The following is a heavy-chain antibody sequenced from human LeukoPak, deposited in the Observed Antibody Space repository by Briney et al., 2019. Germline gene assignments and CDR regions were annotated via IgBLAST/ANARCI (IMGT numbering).Heavy chain of an antibody. V-gene: IGHV3-23*01. J-gene: IGHJ4*02. Sequence: GGSLRLSCAASGFTFSSYAMSWVRKAPGKGLEWVSAFSGSGAGTYSADSVKGRFTVSRDNSKNTLYLQMNNLRAEDTAVYYCATQYGSSWRDYFDYWGQGTLVTVSS. D-gene: IGHD6-13*01. CDR3: ATQYGSSWRDYFDY. CDR1: GFTFSSYA. CDR2: FSGSGAGT.